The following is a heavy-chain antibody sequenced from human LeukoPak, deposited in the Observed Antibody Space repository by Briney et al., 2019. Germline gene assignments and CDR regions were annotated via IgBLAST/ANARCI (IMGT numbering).Heavy chain of an antibody. CDR1: GFTFGSYG. CDR2: IKQDGSKR. D-gene: IGHD3/OR15-3a*01. Sequence: GGSLRLSCAASGFTFGSYGMSWVRQAPGKGLEWVANIKQDGSKRYHVDSVKGRFTISRDNAKNSLHLQMNSLRAEDTAVYYCATMGLKPLPYYFDYWGQRTLVTVSS. V-gene: IGHV3-7*01. J-gene: IGHJ4*02. CDR3: ATMGLKPLPYYFDY.